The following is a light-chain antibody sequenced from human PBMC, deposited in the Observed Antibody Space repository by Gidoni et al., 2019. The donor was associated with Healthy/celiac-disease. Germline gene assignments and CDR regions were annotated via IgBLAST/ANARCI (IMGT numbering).Light chain of an antibody. CDR2: DAS. CDR1: QSVSSY. Sequence: MVSTPSLATLSLSPGESATLSCRASQSVSSYLAWYQQKPGQAPRLLIYDASNRATGIPARFSGSGSGTDFTLTISSLEPEDFAVYYCQQRSNWPPLTFXGXTKVEIK. V-gene: IGKV3-11*01. CDR3: QQRSNWPPLT. J-gene: IGKJ4*01.